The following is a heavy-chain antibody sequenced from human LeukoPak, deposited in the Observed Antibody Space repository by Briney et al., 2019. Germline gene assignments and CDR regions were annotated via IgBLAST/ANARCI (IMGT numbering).Heavy chain of an antibody. V-gene: IGHV3-21*01. D-gene: IGHD3-10*01. CDR1: GFTFSSYG. Sequence: GGPLRFSCAASGFTFSSYGMNWVRQAPGKGLEWVSSISGSSTYIYYADSLKGRFTISRDNAKNSLYLQMNSLRAEDTAVYYCARASMVRGIPASFDYWGQGTLVTVSS. CDR2: ISGSSTYI. CDR3: ARASMVRGIPASFDY. J-gene: IGHJ4*02.